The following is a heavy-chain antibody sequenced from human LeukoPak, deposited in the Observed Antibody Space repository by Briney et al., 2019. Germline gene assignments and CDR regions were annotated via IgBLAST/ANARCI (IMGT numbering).Heavy chain of an antibody. CDR1: GGSISSSSCC. V-gene: IGHV4-39*01. Sequence: SETLSLTCTVSGGSISSSSCCWGWIRQPPGKGLEWIGSVCHSGGTYYNPSLKSRVTISVDTSKNQFSLKLSSVTATDTAVYYCARPQVSGSYHYWGQGTLVTVSS. J-gene: IGHJ4*02. D-gene: IGHD1-26*01. CDR2: VCHSGGT. CDR3: ARPQVSGSYHY.